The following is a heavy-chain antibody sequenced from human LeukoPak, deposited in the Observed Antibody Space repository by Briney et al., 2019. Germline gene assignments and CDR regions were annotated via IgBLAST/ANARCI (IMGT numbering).Heavy chain of an antibody. J-gene: IGHJ2*01. D-gene: IGHD6-13*01. CDR1: GGSISRYY. CDR2: KDYSGST. V-gene: IGHV4-59*01. Sequence: SETLSLTCTVSGGSISRYYWSWIRQPPGKGLEWIGYKDYSGSTNYNRSLKSRVTISVDTSKNQFSPKLSSVTAADTAVYYCARVYYSSSYDYWYFDLWGRGTLVTVSS. CDR3: ARVYYSSSYDYWYFDL.